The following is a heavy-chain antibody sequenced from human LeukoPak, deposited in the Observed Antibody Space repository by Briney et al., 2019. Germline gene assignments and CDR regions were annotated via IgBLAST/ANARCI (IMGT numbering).Heavy chain of an antibody. CDR1: GFTFSNAW. D-gene: IGHD2-15*01. Sequence: GGSLRLSCAASGFTFSNAWMSWVRQAPGKGLEWVGRIKSKTDGGTTDYAAPVKGRFTISRDDSKNTLYLQMNSLKTEDTAVYYCTTGVNSLYCSGGSCYPFDYWGRGTLVTVSS. CDR2: IKSKTDGGTT. V-gene: IGHV3-15*01. J-gene: IGHJ4*02. CDR3: TTGVNSLYCSGGSCYPFDY.